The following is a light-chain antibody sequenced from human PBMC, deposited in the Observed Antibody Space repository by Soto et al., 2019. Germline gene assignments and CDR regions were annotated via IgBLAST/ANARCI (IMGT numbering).Light chain of an antibody. CDR3: SSYTTSSTWV. CDR1: SSDVGGYNY. J-gene: IGLJ3*02. CDR2: EVS. V-gene: IGLV2-14*01. Sequence: QSALTQPVSVSGSPGQSITISCTGTSSDVGGYNYVSWYQQHPGKAPKLIIYEVSNRPSGVSNRFSGSKSGNTASLTISGLQAEDEADYYCSSYTTSSTWVFGGGTKLTVL.